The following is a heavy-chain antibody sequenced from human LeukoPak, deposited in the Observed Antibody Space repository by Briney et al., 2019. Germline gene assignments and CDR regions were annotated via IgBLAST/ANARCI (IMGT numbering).Heavy chain of an antibody. CDR2: ISDSGGSA. Sequence: GGSLRLSCAAPGFTLSSDARSSVRQAPGKGLEWVSAISDSGGSAYYADSVKGRFTISRDNSKNTLYLQMNSLRAEDTAVYYCATSPGAAAGSSGLDYWGQGTLVTVSS. CDR3: ATSPGAAAGSSGLDY. D-gene: IGHD6-13*01. J-gene: IGHJ4*02. V-gene: IGHV3-23*01. CDR1: GFTLSSDA.